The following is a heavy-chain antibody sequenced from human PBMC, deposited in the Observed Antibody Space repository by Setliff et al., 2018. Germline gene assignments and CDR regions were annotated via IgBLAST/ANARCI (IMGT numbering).Heavy chain of an antibody. CDR3: ARDLGGLHLTMYHFDY. V-gene: IGHV1-18*01. Sequence: ASVKVSCKASGYTFTSYGISWVRQAPGQGLEWMGWISAYNGNTNYAQKLQGRVTMTTDTSTSTAYMELRSLRSDDTAVYYCARDLGGLHLTMYHFDYWGQGTLVTVS. CDR2: ISAYNGNT. D-gene: IGHD3-10*02. CDR1: GYTFTSYG. J-gene: IGHJ4*02.